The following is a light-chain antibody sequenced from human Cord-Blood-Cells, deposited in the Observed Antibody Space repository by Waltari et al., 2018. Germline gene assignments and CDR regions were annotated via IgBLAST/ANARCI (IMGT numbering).Light chain of an antibody. V-gene: IGLV1-51*02. J-gene: IGLJ3*02. CDR2: ENN. CDR3: GTWDSSLSAWV. Sequence: QSVLTQPPSVSAAPGPKVTISCSGSSSNIGNNSVSWYQQLPGTAPKLLIYENNKRPSGIPDRFSGSKSGTSATLGITGLQTGDEADYYCGTWDSSLSAWVFGGGTKLTVL. CDR1: SSNIGNNS.